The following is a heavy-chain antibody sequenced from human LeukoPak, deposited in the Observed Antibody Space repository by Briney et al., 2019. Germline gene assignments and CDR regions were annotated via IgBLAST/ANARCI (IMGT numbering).Heavy chain of an antibody. CDR1: GFTFNSYA. CDR2: ISGSGSDT. CDR3: AKPDVSSGSFYRGDFHY. J-gene: IGHJ4*02. V-gene: IGHV3-23*01. D-gene: IGHD3-10*01. Sequence: LSGGSLRLSCVASGFTFNSYAMSWVRQAPGKGLEWVSSISGSGSDTDYADSVRGRFTISRDKSRNALYLQMSSLRVEDTAVYYCAKPDVSSGSFYRGDFHYWGQGTLVTVSS.